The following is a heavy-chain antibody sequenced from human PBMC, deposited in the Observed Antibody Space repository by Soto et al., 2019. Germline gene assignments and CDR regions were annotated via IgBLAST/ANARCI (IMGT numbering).Heavy chain of an antibody. CDR1: GFTFTSSA. J-gene: IGHJ3*02. V-gene: IGHV1-58*01. CDR3: AAVNPFAYYYDSSGYWDDAFDI. Sequence: SVKVSCKASGFTFTSSAVQWVRQARGQRLEWVGWIVVGSGNTNYAQKFQERVTITRDMSTSTAYMELSSLRSEDTAVYYCAAVNPFAYYYDSSGYWDDAFDIWGQGTMVTVSS. CDR2: IVVGSGNT. D-gene: IGHD3-22*01.